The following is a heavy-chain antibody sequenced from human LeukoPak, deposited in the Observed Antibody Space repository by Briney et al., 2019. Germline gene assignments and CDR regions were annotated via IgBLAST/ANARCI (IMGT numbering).Heavy chain of an antibody. CDR1: GFAVKSSY. CDR3: ARVPYRLLWFGEPPGAFDI. J-gene: IGHJ3*02. D-gene: IGHD3-10*01. V-gene: IGHV3-7*01. CDR2: IKQDGSEK. Sequence: GGSLRLSCAASGFAVKSSYMNWVRQAPGKGLEWVANIKQDGSEKYYVDSVKGRFTISRDNAKNSLYLQMNSLRAEDTAVYYCARVPYRLLWFGEPPGAFDIWGQGTMVTVSS.